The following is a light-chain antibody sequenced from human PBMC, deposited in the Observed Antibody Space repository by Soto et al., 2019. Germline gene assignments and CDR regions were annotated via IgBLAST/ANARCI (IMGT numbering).Light chain of an antibody. J-gene: IGLJ2*01. CDR3: AAWDDSLNGVV. CDR2: SNN. Sequence: QSVLTQPPSASGTPGQRVIISCSGSSSNIGSNTVNWYQQIPGTAPKLFIYSNNQRPSGVPDRFSGSKSGTSASLAISGLQSEDEADYYCAAWDDSLNGVVFGEGTQLTVL. CDR1: SSNIGSNT. V-gene: IGLV1-44*01.